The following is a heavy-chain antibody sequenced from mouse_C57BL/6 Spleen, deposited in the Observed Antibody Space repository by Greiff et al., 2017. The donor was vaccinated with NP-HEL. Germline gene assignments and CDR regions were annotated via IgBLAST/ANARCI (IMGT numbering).Heavy chain of an antibody. CDR2: ISYDGSN. D-gene: IGHD1-1*01. Sequence: EVQLQQSGPGLVKPSQSLSLPCSVPGYSITSGYYWNWIRQFPGNKLEWMGYISYDGSNNYNPSLNNRISITRDTSKNQFFLKLNSVTTEDTATYYFASNALLREAMDDWGQGTSVTVSS. CDR1: GYSITSGYY. J-gene: IGHJ4*01. CDR3: ASNALLREAMDD. V-gene: IGHV3-6*01.